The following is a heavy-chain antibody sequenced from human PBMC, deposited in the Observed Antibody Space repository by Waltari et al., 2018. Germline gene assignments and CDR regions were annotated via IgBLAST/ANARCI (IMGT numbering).Heavy chain of an antibody. J-gene: IGHJ4*02. V-gene: IGHV3-66*02. D-gene: IGHD1-26*01. CDR1: GFTVSSNY. CDR3: ARISFRSHYSIDY. Sequence: EVQLVESGGGLVQPGGSLRLSCAASGFTVSSNYMSWVRQAPGKGLGWVSVIYSGGRTYYADSVKGRFTISRDNSKNTLYLQMNSLRAEDTAVYYCARISFRSHYSIDYCGQGTLVTVSS. CDR2: IYSGGRT.